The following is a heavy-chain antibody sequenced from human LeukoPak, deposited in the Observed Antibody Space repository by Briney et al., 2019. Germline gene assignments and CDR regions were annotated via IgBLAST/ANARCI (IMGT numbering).Heavy chain of an antibody. Sequence: GESLRISCKGSGYRFTSYWISWVRQMPGKGPEWMGIIDPSDSYTNYSPSFQGHVTISADKSIGTAYLQWNSLKASDTAMYYCARRGYCSGSGCYDYWGQGTLVTVSS. CDR3: ARRGYCSGSGCYDY. CDR1: GYRFTSYW. CDR2: IDPSDSYT. D-gene: IGHD2-15*01. V-gene: IGHV5-10-1*01. J-gene: IGHJ4*02.